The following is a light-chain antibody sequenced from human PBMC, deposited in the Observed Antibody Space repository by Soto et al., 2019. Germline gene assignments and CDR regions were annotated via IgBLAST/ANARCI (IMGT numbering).Light chain of an antibody. Sequence: SYELTQPPSVSVAPGKTARITCGGYNIGTKSVHWYQQMPGQAPVLVIYSDDDRPSGIPERFSGSNSGNTATLTISRVEAGDEADYYCQVCDSTTDHVVFGGGTKLTVL. CDR1: NIGTKS. V-gene: IGLV3-21*01. CDR3: QVCDSTTDHVV. J-gene: IGLJ2*01. CDR2: SDD.